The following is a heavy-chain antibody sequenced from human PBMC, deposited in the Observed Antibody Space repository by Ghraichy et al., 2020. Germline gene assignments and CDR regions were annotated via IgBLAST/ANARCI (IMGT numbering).Heavy chain of an antibody. CDR3: AKERGGNSYYYGMDV. D-gene: IGHD4-23*01. V-gene: IGHV3-23*01. CDR1: GFTFSIYA. CDR2: ISGSGGST. Sequence: GESLNISCAASGFTFSIYAMSWVRQAPGKGLEWVSVISGSGGSTYYADSVKGRFTISRDNSKNTLFLQMNSLRAEETAVYYCAKERGGNSYYYGMDVWGQGTTVTVSS. J-gene: IGHJ6*02.